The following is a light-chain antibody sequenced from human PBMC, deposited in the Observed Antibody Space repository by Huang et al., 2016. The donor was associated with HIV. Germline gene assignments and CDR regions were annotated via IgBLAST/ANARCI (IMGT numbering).Light chain of an antibody. CDR3: QHYDNLPYT. Sequence: DIQMTQSPSSLSASVGDRVTITCQASQDISNYLNWYQQKPGKAPKRLIYDASNLETGVPSRFSGSGSGTAFTFTISSLEPEDIATYYCQHYDNLPYTFGQGTKLEI. CDR2: DAS. V-gene: IGKV1-33*01. CDR1: QDISNY. J-gene: IGKJ2*01.